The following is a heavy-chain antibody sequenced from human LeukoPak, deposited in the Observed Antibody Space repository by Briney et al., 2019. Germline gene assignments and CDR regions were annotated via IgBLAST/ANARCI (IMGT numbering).Heavy chain of an antibody. J-gene: IGHJ6*03. CDR2: IRGSGGST. CDR1: GFTFSSYG. CDR3: AKTYFSSRAHYYYYYYYMDV. Sequence: GGSLRLSCAASGFTFSSYGMSWVRQAPGKGLEWVSAIRGSGGSTYYADSVKGRFTISRDNSKNTLYLQMNSLRAEDTAVYYCAKTYFSSRAHYYYYYYYMDVWGKGTTVTISS. D-gene: IGHD6-13*01. V-gene: IGHV3-23*01.